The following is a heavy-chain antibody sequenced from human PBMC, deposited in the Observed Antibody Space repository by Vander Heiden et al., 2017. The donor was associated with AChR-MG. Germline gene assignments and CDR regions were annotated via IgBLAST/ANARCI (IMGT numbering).Heavy chain of an antibody. CDR3: AREAVVVPAAKRERYYYGMDV. Sequence: EVQLVETGGGLIQPGGSLRLSCAASGFTVSSNYMSWVRQAPGKGLEWVSVIYSGGSTYYADSVKGRFTISRDNSKNTLYLQMNSLRAEDTAVYYCAREAVVVPAAKRERYYYGMDVWGQGTTVTVSS. D-gene: IGHD2-2*01. V-gene: IGHV3-53*02. CDR2: IYSGGST. CDR1: GFTVSSNY. J-gene: IGHJ6*02.